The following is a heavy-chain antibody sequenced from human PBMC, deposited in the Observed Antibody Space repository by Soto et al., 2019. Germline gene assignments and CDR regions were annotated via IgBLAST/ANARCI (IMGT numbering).Heavy chain of an antibody. Sequence: PGWSLRLSCSASGFTFSSYWMSWVRQAPGKGLEWVANIKQDGSEKYYVDSVKGRFTISRDNAKNSLYLQMNSLRAEDTAGEYGARESYSWVDDWGQGTPVTVAS. CDR2: IKQDGSEK. D-gene: IGHD1-26*01. J-gene: IGHJ4*02. V-gene: IGHV3-7*03. CDR3: ARESYSWVDD. CDR1: GFTFSSYW.